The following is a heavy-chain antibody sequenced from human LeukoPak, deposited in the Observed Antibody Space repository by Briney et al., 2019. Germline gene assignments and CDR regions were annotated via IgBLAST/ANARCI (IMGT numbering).Heavy chain of an antibody. CDR1: GFTFSDYY. D-gene: IGHD3-22*01. Sequence: GGSLRLSCAASGFTFSDYYMSWIRQAPGKGLEWVSYISSSSSYTNYADSVKGRFTISRDNAKNSLYLQMNSLRAEDTAVYYCARGGIDYYDSSGHYFRFDYWGQGTLVTVSS. J-gene: IGHJ4*02. CDR3: ARGGIDYYDSSGHYFRFDY. CDR2: ISSSSSYT. V-gene: IGHV3-11*05.